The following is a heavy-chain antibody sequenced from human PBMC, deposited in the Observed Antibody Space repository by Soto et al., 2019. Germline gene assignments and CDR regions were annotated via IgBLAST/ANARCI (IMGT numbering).Heavy chain of an antibody. CDR3: ARDTPGNNDY. V-gene: IGHV4-39*02. D-gene: IGHD2-15*01. CDR1: GGSISISSYY. CDR2: IYYSGST. J-gene: IGHJ4*02. Sequence: SETLSLTCTVSGGSISISSYYWGWSRQPPGKGLEWIGSIYYSGSTYYNPSLKSRVTISVDTSKNQFSLKLSSVTAADTAVYYCARDTPGNNDYWGQGTLVTVSS.